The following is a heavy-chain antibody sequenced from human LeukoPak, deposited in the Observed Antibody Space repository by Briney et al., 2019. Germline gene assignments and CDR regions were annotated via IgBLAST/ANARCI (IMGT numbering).Heavy chain of an antibody. Sequence: PSETLSLTCTVSGGSISSYYWSWIRQPPGKGLEWIGYIYYSGSTNYNPSLKSRVTISVDTSKNQFSLKLSSVTAADTAVYYCARSYDSSGYYIVDWYFDPWGRGTLVTVSS. D-gene: IGHD3-22*01. CDR2: IYYSGST. J-gene: IGHJ2*01. CDR1: GGSISSYY. V-gene: IGHV4-59*01. CDR3: ARSYDSSGYYIVDWYFDP.